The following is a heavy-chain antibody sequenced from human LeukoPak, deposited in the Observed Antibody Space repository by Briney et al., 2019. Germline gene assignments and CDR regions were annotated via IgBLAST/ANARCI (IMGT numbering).Heavy chain of an antibody. J-gene: IGHJ4*02. CDR2: ISGSGGST. CDR3: AKTPGYSSSSLFEY. D-gene: IGHD6-13*01. CDR1: GFTFSSYA. V-gene: IGHV3-23*01. Sequence: GGSLRLSCAASGFTFSSYAMRWVRQAPGGGLEWVSAISGSGGSTYYADSVKGRFTISRDNSKHTLYLQINSPRGEDTAVYYCAKTPGYSSSSLFEYWGEGTPVTVSS.